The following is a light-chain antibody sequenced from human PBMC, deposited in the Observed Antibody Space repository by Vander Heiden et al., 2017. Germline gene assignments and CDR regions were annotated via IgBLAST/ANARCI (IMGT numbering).Light chain of an antibody. CDR1: QSSLFSSNNKNY. CDR3: QQDDSTPHT. J-gene: IGKJ2*01. CDR2: WGS. Sequence: DIVMTQSPPLPPPAPPERATINCKSSQSSLFSSNNKNYLAWYQQKPGQPPKLLIYWGSTRESGVPDRFSGSGSGTDFTLTISSLQAEDVAVYYCQQDDSTPHTFGQGTKVEIK. V-gene: IGKV4-1*01.